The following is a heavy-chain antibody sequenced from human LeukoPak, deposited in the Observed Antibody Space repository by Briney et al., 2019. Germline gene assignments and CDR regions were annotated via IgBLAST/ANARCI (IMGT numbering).Heavy chain of an antibody. J-gene: IGHJ3*02. CDR1: GFTFSSFS. Sequence: GGSLRLSCAVSGFTFSSFSMTWVRQAPGKGLEWVSYISGSSSTIYYADSVKGRFTISRDNAKNSLYLQMNSLRDEDTAVYYCARDGGSYSGDAFDIWGQGTMVTVSS. CDR2: ISGSSSTI. V-gene: IGHV3-48*02. D-gene: IGHD1-26*01. CDR3: ARDGGSYSGDAFDI.